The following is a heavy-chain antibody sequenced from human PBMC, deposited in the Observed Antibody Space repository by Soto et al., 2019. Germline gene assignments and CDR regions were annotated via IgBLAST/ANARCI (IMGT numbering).Heavy chain of an antibody. J-gene: IGHJ3*02. D-gene: IGHD3-9*01. V-gene: IGHV3-30*18. CDR1: GFTFSSYG. CDR2: ISYDGSNK. Sequence: QVQLVESGGGVVQPGRSLRLSCAASGFTFSSYGMHWVRQAPGKGLEWVAVISYDGSNKYYADSVKGRFTISRDNSKNTLYLQMNSLRAEDTAVYYCAKEFFAVRVLRYFDWFSAFDIWGQGTMVTVSS. CDR3: AKEFFAVRVLRYFDWFSAFDI.